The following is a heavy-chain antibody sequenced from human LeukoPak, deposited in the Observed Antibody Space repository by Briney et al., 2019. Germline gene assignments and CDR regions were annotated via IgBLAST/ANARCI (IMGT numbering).Heavy chain of an antibody. CDR1: GGSISSYY. D-gene: IGHD3-22*01. CDR3: ARFTKYDGGGSYLDI. Sequence: PAETLSLTCTVSGGSISSYYWSWIRQPPGKGLEWIGHIYSSRSTTANPSLKSRVTISVDTSKNPFSLRMSSVTAADTAVYYCARFTKYDGGGSYLDIWGQGTMVTVSS. CDR2: IYSSRST. V-gene: IGHV4-59*13. J-gene: IGHJ3*02.